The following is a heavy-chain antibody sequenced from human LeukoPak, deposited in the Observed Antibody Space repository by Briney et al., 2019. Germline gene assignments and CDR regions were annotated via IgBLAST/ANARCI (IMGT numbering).Heavy chain of an antibody. CDR3: ASLEAMAEDAFDI. Sequence: SETLSLTCTVSGGSISSSSYYWGWIRQPPGKGLEWIGSIYYSRSTYYNPSLKSRVTISVDTSKNQFSLKLSSVTAADTAVYYCASLEAMAEDAFDIWGQGTMVTVSS. V-gene: IGHV4-39*01. D-gene: IGHD5-24*01. J-gene: IGHJ3*02. CDR2: IYYSRST. CDR1: GGSISSSSYY.